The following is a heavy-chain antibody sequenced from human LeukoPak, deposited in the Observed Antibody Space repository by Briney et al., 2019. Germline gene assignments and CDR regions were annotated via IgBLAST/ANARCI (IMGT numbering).Heavy chain of an antibody. CDR3: ARSGQSSIVVVVAARKDAFDI. V-gene: IGHV1-18*01. Sequence: ASVKVSCKASGYTFTSYAMNWVRQAPGQGREWMGWISGYNGNTKYAQKVQGRVTMTTDTSTSTAYMELSRLRSDDTAVYYCARSGQSSIVVVVAARKDAFDIWGQGTMVTVSS. D-gene: IGHD2-15*01. CDR2: ISGYNGNT. CDR1: GYTFTSYA. J-gene: IGHJ3*02.